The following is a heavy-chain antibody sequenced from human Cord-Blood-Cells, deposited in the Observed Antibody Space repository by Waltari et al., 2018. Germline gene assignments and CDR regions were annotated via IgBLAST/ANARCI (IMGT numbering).Heavy chain of an antibody. D-gene: IGHD7-27*01. CDR1: GYTFTGYY. CDR3: ARDWGPTGDSALDY. Sequence: QVQLVQSGAEVKKPGASVKVSCKASGYTFTGYYMHWVRQAPGKGLEWMGWINPNSGVTNYAQKFQGWVTMTRDTSISTAYMELSRLRSDDTAVYYCARDWGPTGDSALDYWGQGTLVTVSS. J-gene: IGHJ4*02. V-gene: IGHV1-2*04. CDR2: INPNSGVT.